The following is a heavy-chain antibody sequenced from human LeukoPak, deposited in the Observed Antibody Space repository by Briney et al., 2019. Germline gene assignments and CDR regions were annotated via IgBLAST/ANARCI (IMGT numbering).Heavy chain of an antibody. CDR1: GFTFNTYN. CDR3: ARVGWLPRTYPERYYYYMDV. V-gene: IGHV3-21*01. J-gene: IGHJ6*03. D-gene: IGHD6-19*01. Sequence: PGGSLRLSCAGSGFTFNTYNMNWVRQAPGKGLEWVSSISSSSSYIYYADSVKGRFTISRDNAKNSLYLQMNSLRAEDTAVYYCARVGWLPRTYPERYYYYMDVWGKGTTVTISS. CDR2: ISSSSSYI.